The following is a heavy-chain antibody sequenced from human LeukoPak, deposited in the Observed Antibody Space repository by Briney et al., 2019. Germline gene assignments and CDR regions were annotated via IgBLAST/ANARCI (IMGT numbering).Heavy chain of an antibody. CDR3: ARAMITFGGVIVALDY. CDR2: IYYSGST. V-gene: IGHV4-39*07. CDR1: GGSISSSSYY. D-gene: IGHD3-16*02. J-gene: IGHJ4*02. Sequence: SETLSLTCTVSGGSISSSSYYWGWIRQPPGKGLEWIGSIYYSGSTYYNPSLKSRVTISVDTSKNQFSLKLSSVTAADTAVCYCARAMITFGGVIVALDYWGQGTLVTVSS.